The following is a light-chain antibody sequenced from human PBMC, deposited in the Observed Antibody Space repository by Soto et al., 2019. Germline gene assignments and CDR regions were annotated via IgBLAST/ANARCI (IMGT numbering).Light chain of an antibody. CDR3: KKYNSYHRK. V-gene: IGKV1-5*03. Sequence: DIQWTQSPSTLSASVGDRVTITCRASQSISSWLAWYQQKPGKAPKLMIYKESSLESGVQSRFSGSGSGKEFTITIRSMQNDDFETYYCKKYNSYHRKVGQGHKVDIK. J-gene: IGKJ1*01. CDR2: KES. CDR1: QSISSW.